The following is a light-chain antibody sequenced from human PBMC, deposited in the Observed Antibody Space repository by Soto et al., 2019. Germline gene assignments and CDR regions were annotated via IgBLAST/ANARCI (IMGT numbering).Light chain of an antibody. V-gene: IGKV3-20*01. CDR1: QSVSSNY. Sequence: EIVLTQSPGTLSLSPGERATLSCRASQSVSSNYSAWYQQKPGQAPRPLIYGASSRATGIPDRFSGSGAGTDFTLTIGRLESEDFAVYYCQQYGSSPWTFGQGTKV. CDR3: QQYGSSPWT. J-gene: IGKJ1*01. CDR2: GAS.